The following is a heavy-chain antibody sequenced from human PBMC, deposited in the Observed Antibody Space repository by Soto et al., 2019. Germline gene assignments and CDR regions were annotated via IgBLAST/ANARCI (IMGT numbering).Heavy chain of an antibody. D-gene: IGHD6-13*01. CDR2: IWYDGSNK. Sequence: GGSLGLSYAASGFTFSSYGMHWVRQAPGKGLEWVGVIWYDGSNKYYAYSVKGRFTISRDNSKNTLYLQMNSLRAEDTAVYYCARDRGAAGVFDYWGQGTLVTVSS. CDR3: ARDRGAAGVFDY. CDR1: GFTFSSYG. J-gene: IGHJ4*02. V-gene: IGHV3-33*01.